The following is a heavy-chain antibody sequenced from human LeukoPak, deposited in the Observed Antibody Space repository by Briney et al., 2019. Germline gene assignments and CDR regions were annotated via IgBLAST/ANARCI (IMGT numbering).Heavy chain of an antibody. CDR1: GGSMNNGGYY. V-gene: IGHV4-31*03. D-gene: IGHD1-26*01. CDR2: IYYSGSS. J-gene: IGHJ4*02. Sequence: SQTLSLTCTVSGGSMNNGGYYWSWIRQHPGKGLEWIGYIYYSGSSYYNPSLRSRVTISVDTSKNQFSLKLSSVTAADTAVYYCARDMGRELLCWGQGTLVTVSS. CDR3: ARDMGRELLC.